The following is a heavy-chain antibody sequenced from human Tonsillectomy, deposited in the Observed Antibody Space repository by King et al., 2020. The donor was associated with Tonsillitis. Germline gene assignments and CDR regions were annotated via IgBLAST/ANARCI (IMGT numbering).Heavy chain of an antibody. Sequence: QLQESGPGLVKPSQTLSLICSVSGGSIRTGDFYWSWIRQPPGKGLEWIGYIYYSWTTYDNPSLQGRVSMSVDASKNQFSLKLRSVTAADTAVYYCARGEGTTGGFDYWGQGTLVTVSS. CDR1: GGSIRTGDFY. D-gene: IGHD1-7*01. V-gene: IGHV4-30-4*01. CDR2: IYYSWTT. J-gene: IGHJ4*02. CDR3: ARGEGTTGGFDY.